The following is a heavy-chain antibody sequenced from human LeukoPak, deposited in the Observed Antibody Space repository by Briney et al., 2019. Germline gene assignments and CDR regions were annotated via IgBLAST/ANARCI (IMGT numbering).Heavy chain of an antibody. CDR3: TTAYEYYYDSSGYPLDY. Sequence: PGGSLRLSCAASGFTFSNAWMSWVRQAPGKGLEWVGRVKSKSDGGTADYAAPVKGRFTISRDDSKNTLYLQMNSLKTEDTAVYYCTTAYEYYYDSSGYPLDYWGQGTLVTVSS. CDR2: VKSKSDGGTA. CDR1: GFTFSNAW. J-gene: IGHJ4*02. V-gene: IGHV3-15*01. D-gene: IGHD3-22*01.